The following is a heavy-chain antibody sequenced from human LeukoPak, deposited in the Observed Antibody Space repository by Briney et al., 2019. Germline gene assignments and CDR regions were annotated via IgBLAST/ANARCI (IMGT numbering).Heavy chain of an antibody. CDR3: AKEITMVRGAFDY. V-gene: IGHV3-9*01. J-gene: IGHJ4*02. CDR2: ISWNSGSI. CDR1: GFTFGDYY. Sequence: GGSLRLSCAASGFTFGDYYMNWIRQAPGKGLEWVSGISWNSGSIGYADSVKGRFTISRDNAKNSLYLQMNSLRAEDTALYYCAKEITMVRGAFDYWGQGTLVTVSS. D-gene: IGHD3-10*01.